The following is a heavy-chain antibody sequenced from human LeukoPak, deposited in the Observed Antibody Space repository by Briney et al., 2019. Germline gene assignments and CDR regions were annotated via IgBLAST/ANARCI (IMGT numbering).Heavy chain of an antibody. J-gene: IGHJ4*02. V-gene: IGHV3-21*01. D-gene: IGHD3-10*01. Sequence: GGSLRLSCAASGFTFSSYSMNWVRQAPGKGLEWVSSISSSSTYIYYADSVKGRFTISRDIAKNSLYLQMNSLRAEDTAVYYCATYGSGSYYYFDYWGQGTLVTVSS. CDR1: GFTFSSYS. CDR3: ATYGSGSYYYFDY. CDR2: ISSSSTYI.